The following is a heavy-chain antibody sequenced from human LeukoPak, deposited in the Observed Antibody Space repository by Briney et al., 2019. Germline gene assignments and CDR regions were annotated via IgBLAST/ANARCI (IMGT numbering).Heavy chain of an antibody. CDR3: ARDLGSWPHVTLDI. CDR2: IYYTGST. Sequence: SETLSLTCTVSGGSISSHYCSWIRQPPGKGLEWIGYIYYTGSTNYNPSLKSRVTISVDTSENQFSLKLTSVTAADTAIYYCARDLGSWPHVTLDIWGHGTLVTVSS. D-gene: IGHD3-16*01. V-gene: IGHV4-59*11. CDR1: GGSISSHY. J-gene: IGHJ3*02.